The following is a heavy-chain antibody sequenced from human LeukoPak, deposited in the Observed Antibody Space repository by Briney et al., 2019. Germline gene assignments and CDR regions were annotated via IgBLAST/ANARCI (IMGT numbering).Heavy chain of an antibody. CDR1: GGSFSGYY. V-gene: IGHV4-34*01. CDR2: INHSGST. D-gene: IGHD3-10*01. J-gene: IGHJ4*02. Sequence: SETLSLTCAVYGGSFSGYYWCWIRQPPGKGLEWIGEINHSGSTNYNPSLKSRVTISVDTSKNQFSLKLSSVTAADTAVYYCARGRYYYGSGSYYNRENDYWGQGTLVTVSP. CDR3: ARGRYYYGSGSYYNRENDY.